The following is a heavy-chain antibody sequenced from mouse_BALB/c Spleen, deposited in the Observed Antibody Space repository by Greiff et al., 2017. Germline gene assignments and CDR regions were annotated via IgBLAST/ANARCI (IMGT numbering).Heavy chain of an antibody. J-gene: IGHJ4*01. CDR1: GFTFSSYT. D-gene: IGHD2-2*01. CDR3: ARPGGYDQYYAMDY. V-gene: IGHV5-12-2*01. CDR2: ISNGGGST. Sequence: EVKLMASGGGLVQPGGSLKLSCAASGFTFSSYTMSWVRQTPEKRLEWVAYISNGGGSTYYPDTVKGRFTISRDTAKNTLYLQMSSLKSEDTAMYYCARPGGYDQYYAMDYWGQGTSVTVSS.